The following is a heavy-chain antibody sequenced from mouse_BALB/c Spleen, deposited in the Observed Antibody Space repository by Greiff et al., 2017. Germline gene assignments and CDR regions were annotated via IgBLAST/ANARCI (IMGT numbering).Heavy chain of an antibody. J-gene: IGHJ1*01. D-gene: IGHD2-4*01. CDR3: ARQIYYDYDWYFDV. CDR1: GFTFSSYG. CDR2: ISSGGSYT. Sequence: EVKLMESGGDLVKPGGSLKLSCAASGFTFSSYGMSWVRQTPDKRLEWVATISSGGSYTYYPDSVKGRFTISRDNAKNTLYLQMSSLKSEDTAMYYCARQIYYDYDWYFDVWGAGTTVTVSS. V-gene: IGHV5-6*01.